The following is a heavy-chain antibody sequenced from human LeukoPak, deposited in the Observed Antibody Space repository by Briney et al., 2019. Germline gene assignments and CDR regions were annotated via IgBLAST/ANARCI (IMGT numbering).Heavy chain of an antibody. CDR2: IFHSGST. J-gene: IGHJ6*04. V-gene: IGHV4-38-2*02. CDR1: GYSISSGFY. CDR3: ARANYYDRSGYSRGAFDI. D-gene: IGHD3-22*01. Sequence: SETLSLICSVSGYSISSGFYWGWIRQPPGKGLEWIGSIFHSGSTYYTPSLKSRVTISVGTSKNQFSLKLSSVTAADTAVYYCARANYYDRSGYSRGAFDIWGKGTTVTVSS.